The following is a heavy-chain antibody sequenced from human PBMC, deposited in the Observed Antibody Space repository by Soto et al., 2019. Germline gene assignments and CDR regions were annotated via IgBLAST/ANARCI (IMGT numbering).Heavy chain of an antibody. J-gene: IGHJ5*02. V-gene: IGHV1-3*01. CDR2: INADKGDT. D-gene: IGHD5-12*01. CDR3: ARGPLSGVATIWDYANWFDP. CDR1: GYSFTDFA. Sequence: QAQLVQSGAEVKKPGASVKDSCKASGYSFTDFAMHWVRLASGQRLEWMGWINADKGDTKYSPKFQGRVTITRDTSATTVYMELRSLRSEDTAVYYCARGPLSGVATIWDYANWFDPWGQGSLVTVST.